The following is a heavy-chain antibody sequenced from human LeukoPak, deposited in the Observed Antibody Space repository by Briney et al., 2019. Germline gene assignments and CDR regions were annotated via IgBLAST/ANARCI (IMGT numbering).Heavy chain of an antibody. CDR2: ISWNSGSI. D-gene: IGHD3-9*01. CDR3: AKGTYFDWFHDAFDI. J-gene: IGHJ3*02. CDR1: GFTFDDYA. V-gene: IGHV3-9*03. Sequence: GGSLRLSCAASGFTFDDYAMHWVRQAPGKGLEWVSGISWNSGSIGYADSVKGRFTISRDNAKNSLYLQMNSLRAEDMALYYCAKGTYFDWFHDAFDIWGQGTMVTVSS.